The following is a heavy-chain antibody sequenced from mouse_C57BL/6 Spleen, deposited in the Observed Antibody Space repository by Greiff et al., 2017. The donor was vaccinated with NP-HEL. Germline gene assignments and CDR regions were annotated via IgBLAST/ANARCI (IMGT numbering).Heavy chain of an antibody. D-gene: IGHD1-1*01. CDR1: GFNIKDYY. Sequence: EVQLQQSGAELVRPGASVKLSCTASGFNIKDYYMHWVKQRPEQGLEWIGRIDPEDGDTEYAPKFQGKATMTADTSSNTAYLQLSSLTSENTAIYYCTRGSSWEYAMDYWGQGTSVTVSS. V-gene: IGHV14-1*01. J-gene: IGHJ4*01. CDR2: IDPEDGDT. CDR3: TRGSSWEYAMDY.